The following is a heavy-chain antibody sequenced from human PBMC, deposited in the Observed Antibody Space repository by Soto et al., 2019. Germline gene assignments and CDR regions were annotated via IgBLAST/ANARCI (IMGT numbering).Heavy chain of an antibody. Sequence: SETLSLTCTLSGGSVRAPDWWNWVRQSPDKGLEWIAEVHICRHSNYQPSLRSRVSVSIDSSKNQFYLNLNSVTAADTAIYYCARVRQGCSANNCYFDHWGQGTQVTVSS. J-gene: IGHJ4*01. D-gene: IGHD1-1*01. CDR2: VHICRHS. CDR3: ARVRQGCSANNCYFDH. V-gene: IGHV4-4*02. CDR1: GGSVRAPDW.